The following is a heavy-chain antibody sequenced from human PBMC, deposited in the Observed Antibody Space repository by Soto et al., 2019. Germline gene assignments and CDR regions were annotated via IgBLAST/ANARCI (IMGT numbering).Heavy chain of an antibody. CDR1: GFTFSSYW. CDR3: ARDRPTVTAYYYYYYGMDV. J-gene: IGHJ6*02. CDR2: IKQDGSEK. Sequence: GSLRLSCAASGFTFSSYWMSWVRQAPGKGLEWVANIKQDGSEKYYVDSVKGRFTISRDNAKNSLYLQMNSLRAEDTAVYYCARDRPTVTAYYYYYYGMDVWGQGTTVTVSS. D-gene: IGHD4-17*01. V-gene: IGHV3-7*03.